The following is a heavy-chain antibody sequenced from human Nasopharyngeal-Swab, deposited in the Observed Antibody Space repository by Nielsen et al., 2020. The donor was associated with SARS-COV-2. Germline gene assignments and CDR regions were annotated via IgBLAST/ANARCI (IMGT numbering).Heavy chain of an antibody. Sequence: SETLSLTCAVYGGSFSGYYWSWIRQPPGKGLEWIGRIYTSGSTNYNPSLKSRVTISVDTSKNQFSLKLSSVTAADTAVYYCARGQTYSSGWYSDYYYGMDVWGQGTTVTVSS. CDR1: GGSFSGYY. V-gene: IGHV4-59*10. CDR2: IYTSGST. J-gene: IGHJ6*02. D-gene: IGHD6-19*01. CDR3: ARGQTYSSGWYSDYYYGMDV.